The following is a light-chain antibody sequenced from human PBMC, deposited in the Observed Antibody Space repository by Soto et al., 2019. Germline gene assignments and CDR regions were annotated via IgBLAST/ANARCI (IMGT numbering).Light chain of an antibody. CDR1: SSDIGSYNL. CDR3: CSYAGGRTSVV. V-gene: IGLV2-23*02. J-gene: IGLJ3*02. Sequence: QSALSQPASVSGSPGQSVTISCTGTSSDIGSYNLVSWYHHHPGQAPKLVIYEVNKRPSVDSNRFSGSKSGNTASLTIAGLQPEDEGEYYCCSYAGGRTSVVFGGGTKLTVL. CDR2: EVN.